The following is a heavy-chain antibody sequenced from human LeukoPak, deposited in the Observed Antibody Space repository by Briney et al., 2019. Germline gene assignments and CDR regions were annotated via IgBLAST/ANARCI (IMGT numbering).Heavy chain of an antibody. D-gene: IGHD3-10*01. Sequence: GGFLTLSCAASGFTFSSYSINCVRQAPGKGREWVSYISSSSSTIYYADSGKGRFTISRDNSKNTVYLKMNSLITADTAIYYCARSGSGDFDYWGQGTLVTVSS. CDR1: GFTFSSYS. CDR3: ARSGSGDFDY. V-gene: IGHV3-48*01. J-gene: IGHJ4*02. CDR2: ISSSSSTI.